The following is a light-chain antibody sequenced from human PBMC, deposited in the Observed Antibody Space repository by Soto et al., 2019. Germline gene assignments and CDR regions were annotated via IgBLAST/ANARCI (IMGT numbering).Light chain of an antibody. Sequence: DLQMTQSPSSLSASVGERVTITCRASQSISTYLNWYQQKPGKAPELLIYAASSLQSGVSSRFSGGGSGTDFTLTISSLQPEDFATYYCQQSYSTPAWTFGQGTKVEIK. J-gene: IGKJ1*01. CDR1: QSISTY. V-gene: IGKV1-39*01. CDR3: QQSYSTPAWT. CDR2: AAS.